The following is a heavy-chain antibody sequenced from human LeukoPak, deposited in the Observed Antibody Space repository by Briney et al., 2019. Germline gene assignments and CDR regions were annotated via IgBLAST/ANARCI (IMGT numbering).Heavy chain of an antibody. CDR3: ARQPGV. V-gene: IGHV4-39*01. CDR2: IYYSGST. CDR1: GGSISSSSYY. J-gene: IGHJ6*02. Sequence: PSETLTFTCTVSGGSISSSSYYWGWIRQPPGKGLEWIGSIYYSGSTYYNPSLKSRVTISVDTSKNQFSLKLSSVTAADTAVYYCARQPGVWGQGTTVTVSS.